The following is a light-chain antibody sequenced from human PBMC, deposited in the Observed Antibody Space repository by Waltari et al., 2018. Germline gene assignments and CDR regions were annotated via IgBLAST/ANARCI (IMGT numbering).Light chain of an antibody. J-gene: IGLJ3*02. Sequence: QSVLTQPPSVSGAPGQRVTLSCTGSNSNIGADFDVHWYKQVPGRAPQLLIQGTSNRPSGVPDRFSGSKSGTSASLNVTGLQDEDEADYYCQSYDTRLWARVFGGGTKLTVL. CDR3: QSYDTRLWARV. CDR1: NSNIGADFD. V-gene: IGLV1-40*01. CDR2: GTS.